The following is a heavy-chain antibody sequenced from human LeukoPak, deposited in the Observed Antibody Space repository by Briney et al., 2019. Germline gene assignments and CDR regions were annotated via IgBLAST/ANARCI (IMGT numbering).Heavy chain of an antibody. V-gene: IGHV1-69*13. CDR2: IIPIFGTA. D-gene: IGHD3-22*01. J-gene: IGHJ4*02. CDR3: ARPPPLANYYDSSGPVGLDY. CDR1: GYTFTSYE. Sequence: GASVKVSCKASGYTFTSYEISWVRQAPGQGLEWMGGIIPIFGTANYAQKFQGRVTITADESTSTAYMELSSLRSEDTAVYYCARPPPLANYYDSSGPVGLDYWGQGTLVTVSS.